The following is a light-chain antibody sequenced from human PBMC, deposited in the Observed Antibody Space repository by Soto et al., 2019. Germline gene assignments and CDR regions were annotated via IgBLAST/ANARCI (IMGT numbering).Light chain of an antibody. Sequence: EIVLTQSPGTLSLSPEERATLSCRASQSVNSNCLAWYQQKPGQAPRLLIYDTSSRATGIPDRFRGSGSGTDFTLTISRLEPQDFAVYYCQQYGSSPWTFGQGTRVEIK. V-gene: IGKV3-20*01. CDR1: QSVNSNC. J-gene: IGKJ1*01. CDR3: QQYGSSPWT. CDR2: DTS.